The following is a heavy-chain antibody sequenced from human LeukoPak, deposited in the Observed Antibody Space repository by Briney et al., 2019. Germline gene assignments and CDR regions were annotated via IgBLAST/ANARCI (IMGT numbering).Heavy chain of an antibody. D-gene: IGHD1-1*01. V-gene: IGHV3-74*01. Sequence: GGSLRLSCAASGFTFSSYWMHWVRQAPGKGMMWVSRTSPDGSGTVYADAVKGRFTISRDNAKNTLYLQMNSLTAEDTAVYYCARDVQVYWYFDLWGHGTLVTVSS. J-gene: IGHJ2*01. CDR3: ARDVQVYWYFDL. CDR1: GFTFSSYW. CDR2: TSPDGSGT.